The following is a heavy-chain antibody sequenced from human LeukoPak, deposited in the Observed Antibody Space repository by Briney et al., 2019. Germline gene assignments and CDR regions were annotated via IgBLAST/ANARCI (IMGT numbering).Heavy chain of an antibody. D-gene: IGHD5-24*01. CDR3: ARGRDGYNGFDY. Sequence: PSETLSLTCTVSGGSITTSSYYWGWIRQPPGKGLEWIGSIYYSGSTHYNPSLKSRVTISVDTSKNQFSLKLSSVTAADTAVYYCARGRDGYNGFDYWGQGTLVTVSS. V-gene: IGHV4-39*07. CDR2: IYYSGST. CDR1: GGSITTSSYY. J-gene: IGHJ4*02.